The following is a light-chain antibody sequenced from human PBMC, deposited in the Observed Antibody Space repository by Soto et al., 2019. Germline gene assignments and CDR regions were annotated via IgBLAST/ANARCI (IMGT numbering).Light chain of an antibody. J-gene: IGKJ3*01. Sequence: EIVMTQSPATLSMSPGERATLSCRASQSVSSNLAWYQQKPGQAPRLLMYGASARATGIAARFXGGGSGTXXXXXXXXXQSEDFAVYYCQQYDKWPFTFGPGTKVDIK. CDR1: QSVSSN. V-gene: IGKV3-15*01. CDR2: GAS. CDR3: QQYDKWPFT.